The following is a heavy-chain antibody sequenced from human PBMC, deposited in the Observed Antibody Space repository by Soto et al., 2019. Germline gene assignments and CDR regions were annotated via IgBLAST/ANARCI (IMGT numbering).Heavy chain of an antibody. CDR3: ARDQGQWLGLDAFDI. CDR1: GDSVSSNSAA. CDR2: TYYRSKWYN. J-gene: IGHJ3*02. Sequence: QALSLTSAISGDSVSSNSAAWNLIRQSPSRGLEWLGRTYYRSKWYNDYAVSVESRITINPDTSKNQFSLQLNSVTPEDTAVYYCARDQGQWLGLDAFDIWGQGTMVTVSS. D-gene: IGHD6-19*01. V-gene: IGHV6-1*01.